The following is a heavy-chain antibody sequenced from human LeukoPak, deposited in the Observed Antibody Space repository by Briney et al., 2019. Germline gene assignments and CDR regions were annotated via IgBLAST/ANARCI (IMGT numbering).Heavy chain of an antibody. V-gene: IGHV3-7*01. D-gene: IGHD2-2*01. CDR1: GFMFRDYW. CDR3: GRWGITAALDR. Sequence: PGGSLRLSCAVSGFMFRDYWMAWVRQAPGKGLEWVANIRPDGHDKYYVESVRGRFTISRDNAQNSLSLQMDSLRVGGSAVYHCGRWGITAALDRWGQGTLVSVSS. J-gene: IGHJ5*02. CDR2: IRPDGHDK.